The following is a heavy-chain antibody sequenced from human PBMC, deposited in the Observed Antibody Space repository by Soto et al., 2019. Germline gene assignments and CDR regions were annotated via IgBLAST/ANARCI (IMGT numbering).Heavy chain of an antibody. CDR1: GFNFDSYG. CDR2: IKNDGTST. J-gene: IGHJ4*02. CDR3: AQLGLMTFSHKHYFNH. V-gene: IGHV3-23*01. D-gene: IGHD3-16*01. Sequence: GGSLRLSCVASGFNFDSYGMRWVRQAPGEGLEWVSAIKNDGTSTYYAASVEDRFTISRDNSKNTLYLQLNSLRAEDTAVYYCAQLGLMTFSHKHYFNHWGRGTLVTVSS.